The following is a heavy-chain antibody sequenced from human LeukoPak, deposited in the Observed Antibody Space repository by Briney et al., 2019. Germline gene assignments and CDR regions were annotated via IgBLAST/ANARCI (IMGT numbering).Heavy chain of an antibody. J-gene: IGHJ3*02. CDR3: AKDSSPNEGDAFDI. CDR1: GFIFDDHG. Sequence: GGSLRLSCAASGFIFDDHGMNWVRKAPGKGLEWVSSISGSGGSTYYADSVKGRFTISRDNSKNTLYLQMNSLRAEDTAVYYCAKDSSPNEGDAFDIWGQGTMVTVSS. V-gene: IGHV3-23*01. D-gene: IGHD6-13*01. CDR2: ISGSGGST.